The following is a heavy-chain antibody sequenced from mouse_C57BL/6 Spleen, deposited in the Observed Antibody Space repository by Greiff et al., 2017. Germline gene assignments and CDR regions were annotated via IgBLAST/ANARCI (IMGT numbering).Heavy chain of an antibody. Sequence: VQLQQSGAELVRPGASVKLSCTASGFNIKDDYMHWVKQRPEQGLEWIGWIDPENGDTEYASKFQGKATITADTSSNTAYLQLSSLTSEDTAVYCCTTIYGYDGTDYWGQGTSVTVSS. CDR1: GFNIKDDY. V-gene: IGHV14-4*01. CDR2: IDPENGDT. J-gene: IGHJ4*01. CDR3: TTIYGYDGTDY. D-gene: IGHD2-2*01.